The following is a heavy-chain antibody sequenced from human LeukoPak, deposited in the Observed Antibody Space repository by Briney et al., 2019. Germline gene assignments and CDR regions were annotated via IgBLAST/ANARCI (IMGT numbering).Heavy chain of an antibody. CDR2: IDEDGTEK. Sequence: PGGSLRLSCAASAFTFSSYWMNWVRQAPGKGLEWVAGIDEDGTEKYYVESVKGRFTISRDNAKKSVYLQMNSLRADDTAVYYCAGAITAVESYWGQGTLVTVSS. CDR1: AFTFSSYW. J-gene: IGHJ4*02. CDR3: AGAITAVESY. V-gene: IGHV3-7*01. D-gene: IGHD6-13*01.